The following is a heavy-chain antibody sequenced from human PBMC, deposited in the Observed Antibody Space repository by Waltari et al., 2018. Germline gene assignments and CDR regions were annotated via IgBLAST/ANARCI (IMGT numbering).Heavy chain of an antibody. CDR3: ARERDGYNHPYFDY. J-gene: IGHJ4*02. Sequence: QLQLQESGPGLVKPSETLSLTCTVSGGSISSRGYYWGWIRQPPGKGLEWIGNVYYGGRTYYNTSLSSRVTVSLAWSENQFSLKLTSVTAADTAVYYCARERDGYNHPYFDYWGQGTLVTVSS. V-gene: IGHV4-39*07. CDR2: VYYGGRT. D-gene: IGHD5-18*01. CDR1: GGSISSRGYY.